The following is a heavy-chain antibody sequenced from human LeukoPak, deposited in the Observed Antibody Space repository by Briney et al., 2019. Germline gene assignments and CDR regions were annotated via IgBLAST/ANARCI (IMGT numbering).Heavy chain of an antibody. CDR2: ISGSGVGT. CDR3: AKVYSREYGGNSFFDY. CDR1: GFTFSNYA. V-gene: IGHV3-23*01. J-gene: IGHJ4*02. Sequence: PGGSLRLSCATSGFTFSNYAMSWGRQAPGKGLEWVSLISGSGVGTYYADSVKGRFTISRDNSKNTLYLQMNSLRAEDTAVYYCAKVYSREYGGNSFFDYWGQRTLVTVSS. D-gene: IGHD4-23*01.